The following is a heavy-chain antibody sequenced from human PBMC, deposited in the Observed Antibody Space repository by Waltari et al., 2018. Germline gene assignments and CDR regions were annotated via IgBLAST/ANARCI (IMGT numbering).Heavy chain of an antibody. CDR3: ARSPVVAATLDYYYYGMDV. CDR2: ISSSSSYI. J-gene: IGHJ6*02. Sequence: EVQLVKSGGGLVKPGGSLRLSCAASGFTFSSYSMNWVRQAPGKGLEWVSSISSSSSYIYYADSVKGRFTISRDNAKNSLYLQMNSLRAEDTAVYYCARSPVVAATLDYYYYGMDVWGQGTTVTVSS. V-gene: IGHV3-21*01. CDR1: GFTFSSYS. D-gene: IGHD2-15*01.